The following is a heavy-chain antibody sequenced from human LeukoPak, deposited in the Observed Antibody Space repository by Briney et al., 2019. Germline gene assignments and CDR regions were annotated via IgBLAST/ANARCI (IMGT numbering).Heavy chain of an antibody. D-gene: IGHD5-18*01. V-gene: IGHV3-30*02. Sequence: GGSLRLSCAASGFTFSNYGMHWVRQAPGKGLEWVSFIRYDGSQKYYADSVKGRFTISRDNSKNTLHLQVNSLRAEDTAVYYCAKDRIQYYMDVWGKGTTVTVSS. CDR1: GFTFSNYG. CDR2: IRYDGSQK. J-gene: IGHJ6*03. CDR3: AKDRIQYYMDV.